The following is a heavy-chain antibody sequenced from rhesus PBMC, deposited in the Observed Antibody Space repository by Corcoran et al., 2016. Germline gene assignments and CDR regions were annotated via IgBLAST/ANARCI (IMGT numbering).Heavy chain of an antibody. CDR2: ISGRSGNT. CDR3: ARFGDLDYYSGSSKFDY. J-gene: IGHJ4*01. D-gene: IGHD3-16*01. CDR1: GGSFSGCY. Sequence: QVQLQESGPGLVKPSETLSLTCAVSGGSFSGCYWGWIRQPPGQGLGWIGDISGRSGNTYYNPSLKSRVTISKDTSKNQFSLKLSSVTAADTAVYYCARFGDLDYYSGSSKFDYWGQGVLVTVSS. V-gene: IGHV4-165*01.